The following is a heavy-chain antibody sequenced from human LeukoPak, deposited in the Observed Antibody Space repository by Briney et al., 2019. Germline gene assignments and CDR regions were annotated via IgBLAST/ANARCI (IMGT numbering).Heavy chain of an antibody. Sequence: PSETLSLSCTVSGGSLSSNYWSWIRQHPGKGLEGNGYICYSGSTNYNPCPKSRVTISADTSKNQCSLKLSSVTAADTAVYYCARRRGPAAMFDYYYYYMDVWGKGTTVTVSS. CDR1: GGSLSSNY. J-gene: IGHJ6*03. V-gene: IGHV4-59*08. CDR2: ICYSGST. D-gene: IGHD2-2*01. CDR3: ARRRGPAAMFDYYYYYMDV.